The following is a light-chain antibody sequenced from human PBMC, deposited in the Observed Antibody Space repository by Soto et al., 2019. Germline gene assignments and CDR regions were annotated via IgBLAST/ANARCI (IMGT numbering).Light chain of an antibody. CDR3: QQFDRTSYT. CDR2: GAS. V-gene: IGKV3-20*01. Sequence: EIVLTQSPGTLSLSPGERATLSCRASQSISSNYLAWYQQKPGQAPRLLIYGASGRATGIPDRFSGSGSGTDFTLTISRLEPEDFAVYYCQQFDRTSYTFGQGTKLENK. CDR1: QSISSNY. J-gene: IGKJ2*01.